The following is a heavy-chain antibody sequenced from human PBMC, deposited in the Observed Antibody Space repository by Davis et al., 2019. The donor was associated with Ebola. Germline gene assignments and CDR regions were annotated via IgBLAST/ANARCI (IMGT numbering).Heavy chain of an antibody. CDR2: ISSSSSTI. CDR1: GFTFSSYS. V-gene: IGHV3-48*02. J-gene: IGHJ4*02. Sequence: GESLKISCAASGFTFSSYSMNWVRQAPGKGLEWVSYISSSSSTIYYADSVKGRFTISRDNAKNSLYLQMNSLRDEDTAVYYCARRGDSPYCGGDCYSWGQGTLVTVSS. D-gene: IGHD2-21*02. CDR3: ARRGDSPYCGGDCYS.